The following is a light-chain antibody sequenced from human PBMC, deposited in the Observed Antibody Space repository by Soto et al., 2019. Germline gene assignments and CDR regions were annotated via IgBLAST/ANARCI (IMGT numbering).Light chain of an antibody. CDR1: QSISSW. Sequence: QMTQSPSTLSASVGDRFTITCRASQSISSWLAWYQQKPGKAPKLLIYAASTLQSGVPSRFSGSGSGTDFTLTISSLQSEDFATYYCQQLNSYPITFGQGTRLEIK. V-gene: IGKV1-5*01. J-gene: IGKJ5*01. CDR3: QQLNSYPIT. CDR2: AAS.